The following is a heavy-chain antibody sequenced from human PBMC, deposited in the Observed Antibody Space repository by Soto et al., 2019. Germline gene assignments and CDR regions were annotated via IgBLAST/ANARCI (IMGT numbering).Heavy chain of an antibody. J-gene: IGHJ6*02. V-gene: IGHV6-1*01. D-gene: IGHD2-15*01. CDR2: TYYRSKWFY. CDR3: VRVSCSGGTCLDGMDV. CDR1: GDSVSSNGAC. Sequence: SQTLSLTCGISGDSVSSNGACWNWIRQSPSRGLEWMGRTYYRSKWFYDYAPSVESRMSITPDTSRTQFSLQLTSVSPEDTAVYYCVRVSCSGGTCLDGMDVWGQGTTVTVSS.